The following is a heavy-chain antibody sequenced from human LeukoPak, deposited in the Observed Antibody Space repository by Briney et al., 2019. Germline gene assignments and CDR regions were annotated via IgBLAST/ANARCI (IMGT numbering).Heavy chain of an antibody. CDR1: GGTFSSYT. V-gene: IGHV1-69*02. CDR3: ASPDREMATTDP. Sequence: SVKVSCKASGGTFSSYTIGWVRQAPGQGLEWMGRIIPILGIANYAQKFQGRVTITADKSTSTAYMELSSLRSEDTAVYYCASPDREMATTDPWGQGTLVTVSS. CDR2: IIPILGIA. J-gene: IGHJ5*02. D-gene: IGHD5-24*01.